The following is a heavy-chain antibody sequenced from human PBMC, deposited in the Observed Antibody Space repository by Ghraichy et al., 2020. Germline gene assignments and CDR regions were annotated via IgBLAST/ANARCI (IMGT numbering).Heavy chain of an antibody. J-gene: IGHJ6*02. D-gene: IGHD3-10*01. CDR3: ARGDFYGLGYGMDV. CDR1: GYTFTSYD. CDR2: MNPNSGNT. Sequence: ASVKVSCKASGYTFTSYDINWVRQATGQGLEWMGWMNPNSGNTGYAQKFQGRVTMTRNTSISTAYMELSSLRSEDTAGYYCARGDFYGLGYGMDVWGQGTTVTVSS. V-gene: IGHV1-8*01.